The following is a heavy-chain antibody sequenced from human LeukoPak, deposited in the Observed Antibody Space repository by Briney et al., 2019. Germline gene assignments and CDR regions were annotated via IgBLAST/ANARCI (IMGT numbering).Heavy chain of an antibody. CDR2: IYPGDSDT. CDR1: GYSFTSYW. D-gene: IGHD2-2*01. CDR3: AREFVPSQYGMDV. Sequence: GESLKISCKGSGYSFTSYWIGWVRQMPGKGLEWMGIIYPGDSDTRYSPSFQGQVTISADKSISTAYLQWSSLKASDTAMYYCAREFVPSQYGMDVWGQGTTVTVSS. V-gene: IGHV5-51*01. J-gene: IGHJ6*02.